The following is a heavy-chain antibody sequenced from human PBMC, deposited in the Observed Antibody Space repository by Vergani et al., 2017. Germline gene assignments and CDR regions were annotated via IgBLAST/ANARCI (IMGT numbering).Heavy chain of an antibody. Sequence: EVQLVESGGGLVQPGGSLRLSCAASGFTFSNYWMSWVRQAPGKGLGWVANIKQDEGEKYYVDSVKGRFTISRDNAKNSQYLQMNSLRADDTAVYYCARASWTPSSCYFDYWGQGTLATVSS. CDR2: IKQDEGEK. CDR3: ARASWTPSSCYFDY. CDR1: GFTFSNYW. J-gene: IGHJ4*02. D-gene: IGHD2-2*01. V-gene: IGHV3-7*03.